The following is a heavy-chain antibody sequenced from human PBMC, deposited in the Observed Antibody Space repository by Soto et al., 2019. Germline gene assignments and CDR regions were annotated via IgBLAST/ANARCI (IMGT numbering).Heavy chain of an antibody. J-gene: IGHJ4*02. CDR1: GFTFSSYS. Sequence: EVQLVESGGGLIQPGGSLRLSCAASGFTFSSYSIKWVRQAPGKGLEWISYISSSDINIYYADSVKGRFTIFRDIANNSLYLQMNRLRAEDKAVYYCARYYGDYVPRNEYCGQGTMVADSP. D-gene: IGHD4-17*01. CDR3: ARYYGDYVPRNEY. CDR2: ISSSDINI. V-gene: IGHV3-48*01.